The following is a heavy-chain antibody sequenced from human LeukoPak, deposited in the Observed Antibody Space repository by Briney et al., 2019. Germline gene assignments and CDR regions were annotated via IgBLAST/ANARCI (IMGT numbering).Heavy chain of an antibody. D-gene: IGHD2-15*01. Sequence: GGSLRLSCAASGFTFSSYSMNWVRQAPGKGLEWVSVIYSGGSTYYADSVKGRFTISRDNSKNTLYLQMNSLRAEDTAVYYCARDVGCSGGSCYYFDYWGQGTLVTVSS. V-gene: IGHV3-66*01. CDR3: ARDVGCSGGSCYYFDY. CDR1: GFTFSSYS. CDR2: IYSGGST. J-gene: IGHJ4*02.